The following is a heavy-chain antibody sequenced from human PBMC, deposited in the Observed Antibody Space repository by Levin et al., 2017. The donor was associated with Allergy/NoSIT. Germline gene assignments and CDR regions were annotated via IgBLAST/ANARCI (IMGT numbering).Heavy chain of an antibody. CDR1: GFTFRSYA. CDR2: VSYDEINT. CDR3: ARRGGVANSRSPGDFDV. Sequence: GESLKISCAASGFTFRSYAMNWVRQAPGKGLEWVAIVSYDEINTFYADSVKGRFTISRDNSKNTLYLQMNSLRADDTAVYYCARRGGVANSRSPGDFDVWGQGTMVTVSS. V-gene: IGHV3-30-3*01. J-gene: IGHJ3*01. D-gene: IGHD2/OR15-2a*01.